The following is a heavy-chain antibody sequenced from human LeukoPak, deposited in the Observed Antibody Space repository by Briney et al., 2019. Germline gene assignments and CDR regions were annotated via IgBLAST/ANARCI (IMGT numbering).Heavy chain of an antibody. D-gene: IGHD4/OR15-4a*01. CDR3: ARSGPVVLFDY. CDR2: INPNGGDI. V-gene: IGHV1-2*02. Sequence: ASVKVSCKASGYTFTGYYIHWVRQAPGQGLEWMGWINPNGGDISYAQKFQGRVTMTVDTSISTAYMELSSLRSDDTAVFYCARSGPVVLFDYWGQGTLVTVSS. J-gene: IGHJ4*02. CDR1: GYTFTGYY.